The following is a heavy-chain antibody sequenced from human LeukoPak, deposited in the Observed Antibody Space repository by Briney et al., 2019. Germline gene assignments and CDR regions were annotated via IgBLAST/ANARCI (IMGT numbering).Heavy chain of an antibody. CDR2: IKMDGSEN. J-gene: IGHJ4*02. D-gene: IGHD2-8*02. CDR3: VRTPPTLGYCTETSCPFDH. V-gene: IGHV3-7*01. CDR1: GFTFVGYW. Sequence: GGSLRLSCVGSGFTFVGYWMSWVRQGPGKGLEWVANIKMDGSENYYLDSVKGRFTISRDNARHSVYLQMSSLRAEDTAVYYCVRTPPTLGYCTETSCPFDHWGQGALVSVSS.